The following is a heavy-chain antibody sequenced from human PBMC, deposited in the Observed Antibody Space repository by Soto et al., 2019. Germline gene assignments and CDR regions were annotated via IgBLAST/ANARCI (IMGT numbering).Heavy chain of an antibody. J-gene: IGHJ5*02. V-gene: IGHV1-24*01. CDR1: GYTLTELS. D-gene: IGHD3-22*01. CDR2: FDPEDGET. CDR3: APALEYDYYDSSQSLS. Sequence: ASVKVSCKVSGYTLTELSMHWVRQAPGKGLEWMGGFDPEDGETIYAQKFQGRVTMTEDTSTDTAYMELSSLRSKDTAVYYCAPALEYDYYDSSQSLSWGQGTRVTVSS.